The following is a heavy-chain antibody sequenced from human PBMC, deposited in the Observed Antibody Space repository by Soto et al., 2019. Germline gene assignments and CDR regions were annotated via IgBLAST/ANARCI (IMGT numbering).Heavy chain of an antibody. V-gene: IGHV4-39*01. CDR3: ARLEPARYISGCCILCS. J-gene: IGHJ5*02. Sequence: QLQLQESGPGLVKPSETLSLTCTVSGGSISSSSYYWGWIRQHPGKWLERIGSIYYSGSTYYNPSLKSRVTRPVDKSKNQFPLNLSSVTAADTAVYYCARLEPARYISGCCILCSLGPGTLVTVFS. CDR1: GGSISSSSYY. D-gene: IGHD6-19*01. CDR2: IYYSGST.